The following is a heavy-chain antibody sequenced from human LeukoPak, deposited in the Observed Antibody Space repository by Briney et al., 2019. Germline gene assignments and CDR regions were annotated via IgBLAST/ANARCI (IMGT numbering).Heavy chain of an antibody. CDR3: ARDHITMVRGVIISPNWFDP. Sequence: ASVKVSCKASGYIFTDYYLHWVRQAPGQGLESLGWINPDSGDTNFAQDFQGRVTMTRDTSISTAYMELSRLRSDDTAVYYCARDHITMVRGVIISPNWFDPWGQGTLVTVSS. V-gene: IGHV1-2*02. CDR1: GYIFTDYY. CDR2: INPDSGDT. J-gene: IGHJ5*02. D-gene: IGHD3-10*01.